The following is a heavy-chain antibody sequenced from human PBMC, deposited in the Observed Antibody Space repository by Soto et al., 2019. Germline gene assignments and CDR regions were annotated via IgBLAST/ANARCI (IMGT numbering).Heavy chain of an antibody. CDR3: ARGQLTTHVAVAGPDLYVGL. CDR2: ISPDLGTT. V-gene: IGHV1-69*01. Sequence: QVQLVQSGAEVKRPGSSVKVSCKASGGTFSSYTVSWLRQAPGQGLAWIGGISPDLGTTNYAQKVEGRVTIAADGFTNTAFMELATLKSGDTAVYYCARGQLTTHVAVAGPDLYVGLWGRGTLVTVSS. CDR1: GGTFSSYT. D-gene: IGHD6-19*01. J-gene: IGHJ4*02.